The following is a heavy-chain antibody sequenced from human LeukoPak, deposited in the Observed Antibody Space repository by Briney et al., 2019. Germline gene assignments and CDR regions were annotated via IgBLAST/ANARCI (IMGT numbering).Heavy chain of an antibody. Sequence: SETLSLTCAVYGGPFSGYYWSWIRQPPGKGLEWIGEINHSGSTNYNPSLKSRVTISVDTSKNQFSLKLSSVTAADTAVYYCARASYCGGDCPWDYFDYWGQGTLVTVSS. D-gene: IGHD2-21*02. J-gene: IGHJ4*02. CDR1: GGPFSGYY. V-gene: IGHV4-34*01. CDR2: INHSGST. CDR3: ARASYCGGDCPWDYFDY.